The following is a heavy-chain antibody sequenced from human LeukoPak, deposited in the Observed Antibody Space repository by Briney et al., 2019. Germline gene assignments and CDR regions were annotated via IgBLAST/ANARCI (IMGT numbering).Heavy chain of an antibody. Sequence: ASVKVSCKASGVTFSNFAISWVRQAPGQGLEWMGGIIPIFGTANYAQKFQGRVTITADKSTSTAYMELSSLRSEDTAVYYCARRVSSSGFDAFDVWGQGTMVTVSS. J-gene: IGHJ3*01. D-gene: IGHD3-16*01. CDR1: GVTFSNFA. CDR2: IIPIFGTA. V-gene: IGHV1-69*06. CDR3: ARRVSSSGFDAFDV.